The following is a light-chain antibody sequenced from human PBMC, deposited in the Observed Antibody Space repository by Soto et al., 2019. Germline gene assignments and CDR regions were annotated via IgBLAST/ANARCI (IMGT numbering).Light chain of an antibody. Sequence: EIVMTQSPATLSVSPGERATLSCRASQSVSSNLAWYQQKPGQAPRLLMYGTSTRFTGIPARFSGSGSGTEFTLTISSLQSEDFAVYYCQQYNNWPHTFDQGTKVDVK. J-gene: IGKJ1*01. CDR2: GTS. CDR1: QSVSSN. CDR3: QQYNNWPHT. V-gene: IGKV3-15*01.